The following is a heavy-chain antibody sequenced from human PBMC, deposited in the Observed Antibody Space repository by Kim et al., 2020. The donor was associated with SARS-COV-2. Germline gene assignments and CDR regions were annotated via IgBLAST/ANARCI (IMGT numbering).Heavy chain of an antibody. V-gene: IGHV3-23*01. D-gene: IGHD3-10*01. CDR3: AKDRYYGSGSYYPH. J-gene: IGHJ4*02. Sequence: ADSVKRRFTISRDNSKNTLYLQMNSLRAEDTAVYYCAKDRYYGSGSYYPHWGQGTLVTVSS.